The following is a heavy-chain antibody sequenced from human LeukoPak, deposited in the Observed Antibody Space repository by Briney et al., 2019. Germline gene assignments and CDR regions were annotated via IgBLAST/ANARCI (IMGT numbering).Heavy chain of an antibody. J-gene: IGHJ4*02. D-gene: IGHD5-12*01. V-gene: IGHV4-59*01. CDR2: IYYSGST. Sequence: SETLSLTCTVSGGSISTYYWSWIRQPPGKGLEWIGYIYYSGSTNYNPSLRSRVTISVDTSKNQFSLKVNFETAADTAVYYCARVSGGYDDYWGQGALVTVSS. CDR3: ARVSGGYDDY. CDR1: GGSISTYY.